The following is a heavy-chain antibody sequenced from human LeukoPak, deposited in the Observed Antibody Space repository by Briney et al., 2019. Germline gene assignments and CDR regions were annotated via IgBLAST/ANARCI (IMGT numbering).Heavy chain of an antibody. V-gene: IGHV4-34*01. J-gene: IGHJ4*02. D-gene: IGHD3-9*01. CDR1: GGSFSGYY. CDR3: ASVLRYFDWVPRV. Sequence: SETLSLTCAVYGGSFSGYYWSWIRQPPAKGLEWIGEINHSGSTNYNPSLKSRVTISVDTSKNQFSLKLSSVTAADTAVYYCASVLRYFDWVPRVWGQGTLVTVSS. CDR2: INHSGST.